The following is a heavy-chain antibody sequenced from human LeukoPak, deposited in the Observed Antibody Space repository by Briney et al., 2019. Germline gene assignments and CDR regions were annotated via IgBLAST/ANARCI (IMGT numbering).Heavy chain of an antibody. V-gene: IGHV1-18*01. CDR3: ARDRRFGELSSNYYYYYGMDV. CDR1: GYTFTSYG. CDR2: ISAYSGNT. D-gene: IGHD3-10*01. Sequence: ASVKVSCKASGYTFTSYGISWVRQAPGQGLEWMGWISAYSGNTNYAQKLQGRVTMTTDTSTSTAYMELRSLRSDDTAVYYCARDRRFGELSSNYYYYYGMDVWGQGTTVTVSS. J-gene: IGHJ6*02.